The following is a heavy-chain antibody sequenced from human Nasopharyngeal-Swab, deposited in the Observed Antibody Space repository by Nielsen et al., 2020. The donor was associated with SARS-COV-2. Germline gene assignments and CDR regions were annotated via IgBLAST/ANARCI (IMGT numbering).Heavy chain of an antibody. CDR2: INHSGST. V-gene: IGHV4-34*01. J-gene: IGHJ5*02. Sequence: WETRSLTCAVYGGSFSGYYWSGIRQPPGKGLEWIGEINHSGSTNYNPSLKSRVTISVDTSKNQFSLKLSSVTAADTAVYYCARGPGYYDILTGYFRFDPWGQGTLVTVSS. CDR3: ARGPGYYDILTGYFRFDP. CDR1: GGSFSGYY. D-gene: IGHD3-9*01.